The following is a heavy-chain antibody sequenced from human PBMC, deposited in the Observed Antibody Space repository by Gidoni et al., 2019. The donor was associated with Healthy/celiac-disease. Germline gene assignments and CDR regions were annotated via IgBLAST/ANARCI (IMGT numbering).Heavy chain of an antibody. J-gene: IGHJ4*02. CDR3: AREDSSGWYGGFDY. D-gene: IGHD6-19*01. Sequence: QVQLQESGPGLVKPSATLSLTCTVSGGSISSYYWSWIRQPAGKGLEWIGRIYTSGSTNYNPSLKSRVTMSVDTSKNQFSLKLSSVTAADTAVYYCAREDSSGWYGGFDYWGQGTLVTVSS. V-gene: IGHV4-4*07. CDR2: IYTSGST. CDR1: GGSISSYY.